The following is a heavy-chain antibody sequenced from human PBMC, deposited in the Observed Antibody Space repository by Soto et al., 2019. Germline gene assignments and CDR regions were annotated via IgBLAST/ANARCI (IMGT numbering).Heavy chain of an antibody. Sequence: PGGSLRLSCSASGFNFGAYAMGWVRQPPGKGLEWVGFIRRKAYGGTTDYAASVKGRFTISRDDSKSIAYLQMNSLKIEDTAVYYCTRSLAIDFDSWGQGTLVTVSS. CDR2: IRRKAYGGTT. CDR1: GFNFGAYA. CDR3: TRSLAIDFDS. V-gene: IGHV3-49*04. J-gene: IGHJ4*02.